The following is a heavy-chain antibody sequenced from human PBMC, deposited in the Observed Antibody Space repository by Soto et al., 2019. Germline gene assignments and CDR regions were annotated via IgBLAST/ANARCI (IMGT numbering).Heavy chain of an antibody. V-gene: IGHV4-59*12. CDR3: ARGGGGKYFYSGNYRGYYYYGLDV. CDR1: GGSISTYY. CDR2: IYNSGST. J-gene: IGHJ6*02. D-gene: IGHD4-4*01. Sequence: PSETLSLTCTVSGGSISTYYWSWIRQTPGRGLEWIGHIYNSGSTNYNPSLRSRVSISVDTSKNQFSLKLSSLTAADTAVYYCARGGGGKYFYSGNYRGYYYYGLDVWGQGTTVTVSS.